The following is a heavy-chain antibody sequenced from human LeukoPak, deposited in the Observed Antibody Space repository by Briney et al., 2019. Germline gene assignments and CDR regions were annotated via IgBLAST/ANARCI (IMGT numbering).Heavy chain of an antibody. CDR3: AKSLGHSSSWYPSHFDY. Sequence: TGGSLRLSCAASGFTFSSYAMSWVRQAPGKGLEWVSAISGSGGSTYYADSVKGRFTISRGNSKNTLYLQMNSLRAEDTAVYYCAKSLGHSSSWYPSHFDYWGQGTLVTVSS. CDR1: GFTFSSYA. CDR2: ISGSGGST. J-gene: IGHJ4*02. D-gene: IGHD6-13*01. V-gene: IGHV3-23*01.